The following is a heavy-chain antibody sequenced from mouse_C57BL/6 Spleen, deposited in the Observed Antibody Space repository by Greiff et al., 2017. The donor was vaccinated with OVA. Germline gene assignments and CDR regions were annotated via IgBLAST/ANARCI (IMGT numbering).Heavy chain of an antibody. D-gene: IGHD1-1*01. CDR1: GYTFTSYW. V-gene: IGHV1-69*01. CDR3: ARYTTVVARDY. CDR2: LDPSDSYT. Sequence: QVQLQQPGAELVMPGASVKLSCKASGYTFTSYWMHWVKQRPGQGLEWIGELDPSDSYTNYNQKFKGKSTLTVDKSSSTAYMRLSSLTSEDSAVYYCARYTTVVARDYWGQGTTLTVAS. J-gene: IGHJ2*01.